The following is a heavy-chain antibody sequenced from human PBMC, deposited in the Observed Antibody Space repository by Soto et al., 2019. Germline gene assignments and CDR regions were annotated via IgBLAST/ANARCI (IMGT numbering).Heavy chain of an antibody. J-gene: IGHJ1*01. CDR2: ISYDGSNK. CDR1: GFTFSSYA. V-gene: IGHV3-30-3*01. CDR3: ARVREQLVRSEYFQH. D-gene: IGHD6-13*01. Sequence: GGSLRLSCAASGFTFSSYAMHWVRQAPGKGLEWVAVISYDGSNKYYADSVKGRFTISRDNSKNTLYLQMNSLKAEDTAVYYCARVREQLVRSEYFQHWGQGTLVTVSS.